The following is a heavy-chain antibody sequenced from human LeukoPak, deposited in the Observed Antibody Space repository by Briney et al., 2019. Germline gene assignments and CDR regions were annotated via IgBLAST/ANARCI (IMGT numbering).Heavy chain of an antibody. CDR1: GFSFSIYA. J-gene: IGHJ4*02. CDR3: AKVQLGIGIDY. D-gene: IGHD7-27*01. Sequence: GGSLRLSCAASGFSFSIYAVSWVRQAPGKGLEWVSGISEGGSRTYYADPVKGRFTISRDDSKNTLYLQMNSLRAEDTAAYYCAKVQLGIGIDYWGQGTLVTVSS. V-gene: IGHV3-23*01. CDR2: ISEGGSRT.